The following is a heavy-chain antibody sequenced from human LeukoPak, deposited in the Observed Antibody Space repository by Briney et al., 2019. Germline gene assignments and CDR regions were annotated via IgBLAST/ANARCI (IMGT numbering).Heavy chain of an antibody. V-gene: IGHV3-48*03. J-gene: IGHJ3*02. CDR1: GFTFSSYE. Sequence: TGGSLRLSCAASGFTFSSYEMNWVRQAPGKGLEWVSYISSSGSTIYYADSVKGRFTISRDNAKNSLYLQMNSLRAEDTAVYYCARSVVLLWFGELGAFDIWGQGAMVTVSS. D-gene: IGHD3-10*01. CDR2: ISSSGSTI. CDR3: ARSVVLLWFGELGAFDI.